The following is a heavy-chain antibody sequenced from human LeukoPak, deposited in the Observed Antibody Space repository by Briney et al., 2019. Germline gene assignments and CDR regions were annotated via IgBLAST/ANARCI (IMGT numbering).Heavy chain of an antibody. D-gene: IGHD3-16*01. Sequence: PSETLFLTCTVSGGSVSSGSYYWSWIRQPPGKGLEWIGYIYYSGSTNYNPSLKSRVTISVDTSKNQSSLKLSSVTAADTAVYYCAVMSEWAYYFDYWGQGTLVTVSS. J-gene: IGHJ4*02. V-gene: IGHV4-61*01. CDR2: IYYSGST. CDR1: GGSVSSGSYY. CDR3: AVMSEWAYYFDY.